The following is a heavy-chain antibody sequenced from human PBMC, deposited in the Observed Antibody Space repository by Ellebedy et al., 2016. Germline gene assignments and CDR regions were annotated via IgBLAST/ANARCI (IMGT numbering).Heavy chain of an antibody. D-gene: IGHD3-22*01. Sequence: GKSLKISXAASGFTFSRFDIHWVRQAQGKGLEWVAAISNDGNDENYGASVKGRFSISRDNSKNRVYLQMSSLRVEDTAVYSCARVRSPDYSTNYDLDVWGQGTTVTVSS. CDR1: GFTFSRFD. CDR3: ARVRSPDYSTNYDLDV. CDR2: ISNDGNDE. J-gene: IGHJ6*02. V-gene: IGHV3-30*03.